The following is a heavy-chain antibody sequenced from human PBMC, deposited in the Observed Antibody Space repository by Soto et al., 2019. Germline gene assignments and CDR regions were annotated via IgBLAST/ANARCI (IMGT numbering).Heavy chain of an antibody. V-gene: IGHV4-4*02. J-gene: IGHJ6*02. Sequence: SETLSLTCAVSGGSISSSNWWSWVRQPPGKGLEWIGEIYHSGSTNYNPSLKSRVTISVDKSKNQFSLKLSSVTAADTAVYYCARLVGGMVRGVIEYYYGMDVWGQGTTVTVSS. CDR2: IYHSGST. D-gene: IGHD3-10*01. CDR3: ARLVGGMVRGVIEYYYGMDV. CDR1: GGSISSSNW.